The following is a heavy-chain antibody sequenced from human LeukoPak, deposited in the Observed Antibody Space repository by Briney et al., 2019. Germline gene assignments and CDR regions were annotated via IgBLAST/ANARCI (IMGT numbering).Heavy chain of an antibody. V-gene: IGHV4-38-2*02. CDR1: GFSINTNYY. CDR3: VRTNWNPGDY. D-gene: IGHD1-1*01. J-gene: IGHJ4*02. Sequence: MPSETLSLTCTVSGFSINTNYYWGWTRQPPGKGLEWIGSIHHSGNTFHNPSLRSRVIMSIDTSKNQFSLRLSSVTAADTAVYFCVRTNWNPGDYWGQGMLVTVSS. CDR2: IHHSGNT.